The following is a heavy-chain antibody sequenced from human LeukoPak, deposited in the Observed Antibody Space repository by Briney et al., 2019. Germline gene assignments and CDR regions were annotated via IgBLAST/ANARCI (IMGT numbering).Heavy chain of an antibody. Sequence: ASVKVSCKASGYTFTSYDINWVRQATGQGLEWMGWMNPNSGNTGYAQKFQGRVTMTRNTSISTAYMELSSLRSEDTAVYYCERGSLYDFWSGNNWFDPWGQGTLVTVSS. J-gene: IGHJ5*02. CDR2: MNPNSGNT. CDR3: ERGSLYDFWSGNNWFDP. CDR1: GYTFTSYD. D-gene: IGHD3-3*01. V-gene: IGHV1-8*01.